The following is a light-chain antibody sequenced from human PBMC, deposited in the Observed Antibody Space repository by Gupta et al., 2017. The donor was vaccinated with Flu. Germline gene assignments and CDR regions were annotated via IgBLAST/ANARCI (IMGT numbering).Light chain of an antibody. CDR3: SAYTGKSTLVL. CDR2: EVN. J-gene: IGLJ2*01. Sequence: QSALPQPASVSASPGQSITISCPGSSSDIGGYIYVSWYQHHPGQGPKLVLYEVNHRAAGVSSRFSASKSGNTASLTISGIQADDEATYYCSAYTGKSTLVLFGGGTKLTVL. V-gene: IGLV2-14*01. CDR1: SSDIGGYIY.